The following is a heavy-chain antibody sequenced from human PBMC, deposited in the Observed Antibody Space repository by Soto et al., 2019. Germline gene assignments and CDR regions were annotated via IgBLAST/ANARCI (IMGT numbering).Heavy chain of an antibody. CDR2: IFYIGST. D-gene: IGHD6-13*01. V-gene: IGHV4-31*03. CDR1: GGSISSGGYF. CDR3: RRSSRYSTDV. J-gene: IGHJ6*02. Sequence: SETLSLTCTVSGGSISSGGYFWNWIRQHPGKGLEWIGYIFYIGSTYYNPSLKSRVTISVDTSKNQFSLKLSSVTAADTAVYYCRRSSRYSTDVWGQGTTVTVSS.